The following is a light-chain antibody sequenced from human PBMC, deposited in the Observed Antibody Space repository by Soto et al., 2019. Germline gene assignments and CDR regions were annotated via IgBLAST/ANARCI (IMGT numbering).Light chain of an antibody. CDR1: SSDVGGYNY. CDR2: DVS. CDR3: SSYTTSNTRQIV. Sequence: QSLLPQPASVSGSPGQSITISCTGTSSDVGGYNYVSWYQHHPGKAPKLIIYDVSNRPSGVSIRFSGSKSDNTASLTISGLQPEDEADYHCSSYTTSNTRQIVFGTGTKVTVL. V-gene: IGLV2-14*03. J-gene: IGLJ1*01.